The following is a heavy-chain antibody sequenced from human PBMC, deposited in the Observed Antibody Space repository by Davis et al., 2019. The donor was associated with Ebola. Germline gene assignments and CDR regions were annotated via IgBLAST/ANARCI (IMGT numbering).Heavy chain of an antibody. J-gene: IGHJ6*02. CDR3: ARHRDAMYSGSYYYYYGMDV. D-gene: IGHD1-26*01. Sequence: GGSLRLSCKGSGYSFTSSWISWVRQMPGKGLEWMGRIDPSDSYTNYSPSFQGHVTISADKSISTAYLQWSSLKASDTAMYYCARHRDAMYSGSYYYYYGMDVWGQGTTVTVSS. CDR1: GYSFTSSW. V-gene: IGHV5-10-1*01. CDR2: IDPSDSYT.